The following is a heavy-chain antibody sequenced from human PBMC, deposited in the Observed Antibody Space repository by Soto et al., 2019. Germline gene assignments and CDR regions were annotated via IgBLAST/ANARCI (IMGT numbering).Heavy chain of an antibody. CDR3: ARGGTPIDY. D-gene: IGHD3-16*01. CDR1: GYTFTNFG. Sequence: QVQLVQSGAEVKKPGASVKVSCKASGYTFTNFGISWVRQAPGQGLEWMGWISAYNGNTNYAQNFQGRVTMTTVTSTSTAYREPRSLRSDDTAVYYSARGGTPIDYWGQGTLVTVSS. CDR2: ISAYNGNT. J-gene: IGHJ4*02. V-gene: IGHV1-18*01.